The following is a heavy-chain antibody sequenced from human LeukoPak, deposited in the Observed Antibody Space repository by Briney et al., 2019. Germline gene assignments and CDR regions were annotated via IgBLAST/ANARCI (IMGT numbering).Heavy chain of an antibody. CDR1: GFTFSNYA. J-gene: IGHJ3*02. CDR3: ARDKIVVVVSTTLPEI. CDR2: ISGSGGST. D-gene: IGHD2-15*01. Sequence: GGSLRLSCAASGFTFSNYAMSWVRQAPGKGLEWVSAISGSGGSTIHADSVQGRLIISRDNSKNMLYLQLNSLKVEDTAVYYCARDKIVVVVSTTLPEIWGQGTMVTVSS. V-gene: IGHV3-23*01.